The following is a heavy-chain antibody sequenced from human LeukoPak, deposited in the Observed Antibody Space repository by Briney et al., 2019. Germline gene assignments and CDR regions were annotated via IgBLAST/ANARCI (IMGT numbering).Heavy chain of an antibody. V-gene: IGHV3-72*01. CDR1: GFTLSDHY. Sequence: GGSLRISCAASGFTLSDHYIDWVRQAPGKGLEWVGRTSNKADSYTTEYAASVKGRFTISRDDSKSSLYLQMNSLKIEDTAVYHCTRGYSGISIYAFDIWGQGTMVTVSS. J-gene: IGHJ3*02. CDR2: TSNKADSYTT. CDR3: TRGYSGISIYAFDI. D-gene: IGHD1-26*01.